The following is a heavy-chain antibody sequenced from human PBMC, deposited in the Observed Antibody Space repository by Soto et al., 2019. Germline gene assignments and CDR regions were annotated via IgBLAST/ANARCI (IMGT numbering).Heavy chain of an antibody. V-gene: IGHV4-30-2*01. CDR2: IYHSGST. CDR3: ARDKRTSGAAHPNYYYYGMDV. D-gene: IGHD1-26*01. CDR1: GGSISSGGYS. J-gene: IGHJ6*02. Sequence: SETLSLTCAVSGGSISSGGYSWSWIRQPPGKGLEWIGYIYHSGSTNYNPSLKSRVTISVDKSKNQFSLKLSSVTAADTAVYYCARDKRTSGAAHPNYYYYGMDVWGQGTTVTVSS.